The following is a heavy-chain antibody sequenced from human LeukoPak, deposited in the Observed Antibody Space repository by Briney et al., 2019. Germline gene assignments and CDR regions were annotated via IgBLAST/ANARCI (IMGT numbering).Heavy chain of an antibody. CDR1: GGSFSGYY. D-gene: IGHD2-15*01. J-gene: IGHJ5*02. V-gene: IGHV4-34*01. Sequence: SSETLSLTCAVYGGSFSGYYWSWIRQPPGKGLEWIGEINHSGSTNYNPSLKSRVTISVDTSKNQFSLKLSSVTAADTAVYYCARGVCSGGSCYLMQRPWFDPWGQGTLVTVSS. CDR2: INHSGST. CDR3: ARGVCSGGSCYLMQRPWFDP.